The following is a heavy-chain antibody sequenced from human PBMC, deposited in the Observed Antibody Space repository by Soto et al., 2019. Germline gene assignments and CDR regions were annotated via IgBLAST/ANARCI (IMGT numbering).Heavy chain of an antibody. CDR2: INPNSGGT. D-gene: IGHD3-3*01. J-gene: IGHJ4*02. Sequence: ASVKVSCKASGYTFTGYYMHWVRQAPGQGLEWMGWINPNSGGTNYAQKFQGRVTMTRDTSISTAYMELSRLRSDDTAVYYCARDPITILGVDKSRFDYWGQGTLVTVSS. CDR3: ARDPITILGVDKSRFDY. CDR1: GYTFTGYY. V-gene: IGHV1-2*02.